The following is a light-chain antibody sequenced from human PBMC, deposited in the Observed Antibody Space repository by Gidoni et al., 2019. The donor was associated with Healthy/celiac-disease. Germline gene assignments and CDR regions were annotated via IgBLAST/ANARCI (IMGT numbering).Light chain of an antibody. J-gene: IGKJ1*01. CDR1: QSISSY. Sequence: DTQTTQPPSFLSASVGDRVSIPCRASQSISSYLNWYQQKPGKAPKLLIYAASSLQSGVPSRFSGSGSGTDVTLPISSLQPADFATYYCRQSYSTPWTFGQGTKVEIK. CDR3: RQSYSTPWT. CDR2: AAS. V-gene: IGKV1-39*01.